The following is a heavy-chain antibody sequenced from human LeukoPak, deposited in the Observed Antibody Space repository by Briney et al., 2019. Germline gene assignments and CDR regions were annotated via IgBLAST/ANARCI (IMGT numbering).Heavy chain of an antibody. CDR3: AKELAVAGTGGGFDY. CDR1: GFTFRLEA. D-gene: IGHD6-19*01. Sequence: GGSLRLSCAASGFTFRLEAMSWVRQAPWKGVEGVSSMSGTGDNTHYADSVKGGFTIYRETSKNTLYLQMNSLRVEDTALYFCAKELAVAGTGGGFDYWGQGTLVTVSS. V-gene: IGHV3-23*01. J-gene: IGHJ4*02. CDR2: MSGTGDNT.